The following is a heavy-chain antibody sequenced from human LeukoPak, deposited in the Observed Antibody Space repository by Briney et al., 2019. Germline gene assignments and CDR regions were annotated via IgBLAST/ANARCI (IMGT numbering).Heavy chain of an antibody. J-gene: IGHJ4*02. CDR1: VGSISSYY. D-gene: IGHD6-19*01. Sequence: PSETLSLTCTVSVGSISSYYWSWIRQPPGRGLEWIGYIYYSGSTNYNPSLKSRVTISVDTSKNQFSLKLSSVTAADTAVYYCARMYSSGWYTYWGQGTLVTVS. V-gene: IGHV4-59*01. CDR3: ARMYSSGWYTY. CDR2: IYYSGST.